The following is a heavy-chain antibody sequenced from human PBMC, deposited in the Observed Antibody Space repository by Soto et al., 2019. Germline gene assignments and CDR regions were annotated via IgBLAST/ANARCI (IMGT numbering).Heavy chain of an antibody. D-gene: IGHD5-12*01. V-gene: IGHV3-30*18. Sequence: GGSLRLSCSASVFTFSSYGMHWFRQAPGKGLEWVAVISYDGSNKYYADSVKGRFTISRDNSKNTLYLQMNSLRAEDTAVYYCAKDLGWLRFQYYFDYWGQGTLVTVSS. CDR1: VFTFSSYG. CDR2: ISYDGSNK. CDR3: AKDLGWLRFQYYFDY. J-gene: IGHJ4*02.